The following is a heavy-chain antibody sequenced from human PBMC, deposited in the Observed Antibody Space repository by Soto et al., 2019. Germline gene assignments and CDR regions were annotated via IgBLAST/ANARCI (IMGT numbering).Heavy chain of an antibody. V-gene: IGHV1-8*01. CDR1: GYTFTSYD. Sequence: QVQLVQSGAEVKKPGASVKVSCKASGYTFTSYDINWVRQATGQGLEWMGWMNPNSGNTGYAQKFQGRVTVTRNTSISTAYMELSSLRSDDTAVYYCARWPDGYYYYGMDVWGQGTTVTVSS. CDR3: ARWPDGYYYYGMDV. J-gene: IGHJ6*02. CDR2: MNPNSGNT.